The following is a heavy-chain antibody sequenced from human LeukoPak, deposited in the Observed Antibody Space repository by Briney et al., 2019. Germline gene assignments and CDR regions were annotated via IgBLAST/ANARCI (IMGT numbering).Heavy chain of an antibody. CDR3: ARESIAAAAFDY. D-gene: IGHD6-13*01. J-gene: IGHJ4*02. V-gene: IGHV3-11*01. Sequence: GGSLRLSCAASGFTFSDHYMSWIRQAPGKGLEWVSYISSSGSTIYYADSVKGRFTISRDNAKNSLYLQMNSLRAEDTAVYYCARESIAAAAFDYWGQGTLVTVSS. CDR1: GFTFSDHY. CDR2: ISSSGSTI.